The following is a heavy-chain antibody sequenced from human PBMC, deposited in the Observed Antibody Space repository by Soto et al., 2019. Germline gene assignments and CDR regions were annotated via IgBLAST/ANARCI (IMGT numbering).Heavy chain of an antibody. Sequence: QVHLVQSGAEMKKPGSSVKVSCKVSGGDLTNSGISWVRQAPGQGLEWMGGIFPLLAMVDYSQKFQGRVTITSDESTNTAYMALGSLKSAATAGYYCAKEAGTGFKSWGQGTLVIVSS. CDR1: GGDLTNSG. J-gene: IGHJ4*02. D-gene: IGHD1-1*01. CDR3: AKEAGTGFKS. V-gene: IGHV1-69*04. CDR2: IFPLLAMV.